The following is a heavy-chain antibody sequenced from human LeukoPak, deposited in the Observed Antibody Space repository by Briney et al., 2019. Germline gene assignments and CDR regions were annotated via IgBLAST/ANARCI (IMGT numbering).Heavy chain of an antibody. J-gene: IGHJ6*03. CDR1: GYTFTSYG. CDR3: ARELSYYDFWSGYYARSYYYYYYMDV. CDR2: ISAYNGNT. D-gene: IGHD3-3*01. Sequence: ASVKVSCKASGYTFTSYGISWVRQAPGQGLEWMGWISAYNGNTNYAQKLQGRVTMTTDTSTSTAYMELRSLRSDDTAVYYCARELSYYDFWSGYYARSYYYYYYMDVWGKGTTVTVSS. V-gene: IGHV1-18*01.